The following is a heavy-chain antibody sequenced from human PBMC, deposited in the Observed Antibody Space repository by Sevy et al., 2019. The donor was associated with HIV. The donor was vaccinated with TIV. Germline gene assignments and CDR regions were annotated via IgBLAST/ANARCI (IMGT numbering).Heavy chain of an antibody. J-gene: IGHJ5*02. V-gene: IGHV4-39*01. CDR3: ALSSASAITAP. Sequence: SETLSLTCTVSGGSISTSTYFWGWIRQSPGKGLDWIGSVSKSGTTFYNPSLKSRVTVSVDTSKNRFSLDLTSITASDTAVYYCALSSASAITAPWGHGTLVTVSS. CDR1: GGSISTSTYF. CDR2: VSKSGTT. D-gene: IGHD1-20*01.